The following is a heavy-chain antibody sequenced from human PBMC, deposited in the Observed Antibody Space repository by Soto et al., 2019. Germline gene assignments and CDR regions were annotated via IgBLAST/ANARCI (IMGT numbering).Heavy chain of an antibody. V-gene: IGHV4-39*01. J-gene: IGHJ4*02. D-gene: IGHD5-18*01. CDR2: IYHSGST. Sequence: PSETLSLTCTVSGGSISSSGYYWGWIRQPPGKGLEWIGSIYHSGSTYYNPSLKSRVTISVDTSKNQFSLRLSSVTAADTAVYYCARLVGYSYGRFDYWAQGTLVTVSS. CDR3: ARLVGYSYGRFDY. CDR1: GGSISSSGYY.